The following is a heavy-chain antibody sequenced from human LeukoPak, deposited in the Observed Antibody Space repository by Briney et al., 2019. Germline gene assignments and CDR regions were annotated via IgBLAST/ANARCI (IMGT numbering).Heavy chain of an antibody. CDR1: GFTVSSNY. Sequence: GGSLRLSCAAFGFTVSSNYMSWVRQAPGKGLEWVSVIYSGGSTYYADSVKGRFTISRDNSKNTLYLQMNSLRAEDTAVYYCARGDYYGSGSYRYWGQGTLVTVSS. CDR3: ARGDYYGSGSYRY. D-gene: IGHD3-10*01. V-gene: IGHV3-66*01. CDR2: IYSGGST. J-gene: IGHJ4*02.